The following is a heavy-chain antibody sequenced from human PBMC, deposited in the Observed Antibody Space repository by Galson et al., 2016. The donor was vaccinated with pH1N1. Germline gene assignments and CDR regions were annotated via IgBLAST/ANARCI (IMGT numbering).Heavy chain of an antibody. D-gene: IGHD4/OR15-4a*01. Sequence: SVKVSCKASGYRFSGYYIHWVRQAPGQGLEWMGRINPYSGGTKFAQNFQGRVILTRDTSITTAYMEVDTLSSDDAAVYYCARDLYGGFQLPSYYYYGMDVWGQGTTVTVSS. CDR2: INPYSGGT. V-gene: IGHV1-2*06. J-gene: IGHJ6*01. CDR3: ARDLYGGFQLPSYYYYGMDV. CDR1: GYRFSGYY.